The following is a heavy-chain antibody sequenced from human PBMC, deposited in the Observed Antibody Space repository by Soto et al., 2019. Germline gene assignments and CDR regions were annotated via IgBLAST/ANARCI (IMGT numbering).Heavy chain of an antibody. CDR2: VSFDGRSK. Sequence: QVQLVESGGGVVQPGRSLRLSCAASGFAFSSYAMHWVRQAPGKGLEWVAVVSFDGRSKYYGDSMKGRFTVSRDVSKNTLYLQMTSLRPEDTAVYYCARNRDTPLAPYHFAYWGQGALVTVSS. V-gene: IGHV3-30*03. J-gene: IGHJ4*02. D-gene: IGHD5-18*01. CDR1: GFAFSSYA. CDR3: ARNRDTPLAPYHFAY.